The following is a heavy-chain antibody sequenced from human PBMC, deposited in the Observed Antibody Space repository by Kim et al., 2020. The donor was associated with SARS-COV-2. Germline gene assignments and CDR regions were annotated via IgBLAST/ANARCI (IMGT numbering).Heavy chain of an antibody. V-gene: IGHV3-13*01. Sequence: GGSLRLSCAASGFTFSSYDMHWVRQATGKGLEWVSAINTAGDTYYPGSVKGRFTISRENAKNSLYLQMNSLRAGDTAVYYCVRGKALGYWGQGTLVTASS. CDR2: INTAGDT. J-gene: IGHJ4*02. CDR3: VRGKALGY. CDR1: GFTFSSYD.